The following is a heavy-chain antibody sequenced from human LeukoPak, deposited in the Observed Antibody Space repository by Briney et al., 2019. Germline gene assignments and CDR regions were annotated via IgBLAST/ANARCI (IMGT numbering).Heavy chain of an antibody. CDR3: ARDDGLGYCSSTSCYGFDY. J-gene: IGHJ4*02. CDR1: GGSISSSSYY. V-gene: IGHV4-39*07. CDR2: IYYSGST. Sequence: SETLSLTCTVSGGSISSSSYYWGWIRQPPGKGLEWIGSIYYSGSTYYNPSLKSRVTISVDTSKNQFSLKLSSVTAADTAVYYCARDDGLGYCSSTSCYGFDYWGQGTLVTVSS. D-gene: IGHD2-2*01.